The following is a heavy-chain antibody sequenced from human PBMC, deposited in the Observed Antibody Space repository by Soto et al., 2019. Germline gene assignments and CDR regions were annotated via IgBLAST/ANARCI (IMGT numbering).Heavy chain of an antibody. CDR2: IHPGDADT. V-gene: IGHV5-51*01. CDR3: ARFLYGTSSSSIFYYFYGIDV. Sequence: GESLKISCKGSGYSFSSYWIGWVRQMPGKGLEWMGIIHPGDADTRYNPSFQGQVTISADKSISTAYVQWSSLKASDSAMYYCARFLYGTSSSSIFYYFYGIDVWGQGTTVTVS. D-gene: IGHD6-6*01. J-gene: IGHJ6*02. CDR1: GYSFSSYW.